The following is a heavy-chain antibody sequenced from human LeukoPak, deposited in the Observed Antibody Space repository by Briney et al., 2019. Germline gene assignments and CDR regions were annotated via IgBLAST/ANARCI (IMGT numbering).Heavy chain of an antibody. CDR3: AKFVAAAGIVGAPFGDY. CDR1: GFTFSSYA. D-gene: IGHD6-13*01. Sequence: GGSLRLSCAASGFTFSSYAMSWVRQAPGKGLEWVSAISGSGGSTYYADSVKGRFTISRDNSKNTLYLQMNSLRAEDTAVYYCAKFVAAAGIVGAPFGDYWGQGTLVTVSS. V-gene: IGHV3-23*01. CDR2: ISGSGGST. J-gene: IGHJ4*02.